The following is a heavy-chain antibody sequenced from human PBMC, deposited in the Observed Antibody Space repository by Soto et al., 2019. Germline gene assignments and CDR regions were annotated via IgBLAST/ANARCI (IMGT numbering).Heavy chain of an antibody. CDR2: ISGSGDTT. CDR3: AKDRAHSGYDNWFDS. J-gene: IGHJ5*01. Sequence: GGSLRLSCAASGFTFSSYAMSWVRQAPGQGLEWVSTISGSGDTTHYVDSVKGRFTISRDNSENTLYLQMNSLRAEDTAVYYCAKDRAHSGYDNWFDSWGQGTLVTVSS. D-gene: IGHD5-12*01. CDR1: GFTFSSYA. V-gene: IGHV3-23*01.